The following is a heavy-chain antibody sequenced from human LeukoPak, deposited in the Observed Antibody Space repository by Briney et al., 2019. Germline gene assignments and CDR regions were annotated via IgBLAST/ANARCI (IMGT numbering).Heavy chain of an antibody. Sequence: SETLPLTCAVYGGSFSGYYWSWIRQPPGKGLEWIGEINHSGSTNYNPSLKSRVTISVDTSKNQFSLKLSSVTAADTAVYYCARGSPPHFFDYWGQGTLVTVSS. CDR2: INHSGST. J-gene: IGHJ4*02. V-gene: IGHV4-34*01. CDR3: ARGSPPHFFDY. CDR1: GGSFSGYY.